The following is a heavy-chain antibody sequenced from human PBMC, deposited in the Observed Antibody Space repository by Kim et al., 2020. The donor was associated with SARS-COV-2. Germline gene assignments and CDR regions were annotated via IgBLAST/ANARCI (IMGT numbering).Heavy chain of an antibody. CDR1: GGSFSGFY. CDR3: ARGFSWSDGNGLAV. J-gene: IGHJ6*02. CDR2: IDRSGTT. Sequence: SETLSLTCAVYGGSFSGFYCTWIRQPPGKGLEWIGEIDRSGTTHYNPSLKSRVTISVDTSKNQFALKLNSLTAADTAVYSCARGFSWSDGNGLAVWAHGT. V-gene: IGHV4-34*01. D-gene: IGHD3-3*01.